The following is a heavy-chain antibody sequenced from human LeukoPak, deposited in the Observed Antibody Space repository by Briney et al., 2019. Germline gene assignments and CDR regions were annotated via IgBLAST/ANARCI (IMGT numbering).Heavy chain of an antibody. J-gene: IGHJ4*02. V-gene: IGHV4-39*07. D-gene: IGHD4-17*01. CDR2: IYYSGST. CDR1: GGSISSTNYY. CDR3: ARATPAYGDYAD. Sequence: SETLSLTCTVSGGSISSTNYYWGWIRQPPGKGLEWIGSIYYSGSTYYNPSLKSRVTISVDTSKKQFSLKLSSVTAADTAVYYCARATPAYGDYADWGQGTLVTVSS.